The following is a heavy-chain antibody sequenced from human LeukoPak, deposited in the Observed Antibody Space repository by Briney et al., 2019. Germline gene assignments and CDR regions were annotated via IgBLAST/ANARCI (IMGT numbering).Heavy chain of an antibody. CDR2: ISSAGSSI. J-gene: IGHJ4*02. D-gene: IGHD6-19*01. V-gene: IGHV3-48*02. CDR1: GFTFSSYS. CDR3: ARTYSSGWSSFDY. Sequence: GGSLRLSCAASGFTFSSYSMNWVRQAPGKGLEWVSHISSAGSSIYYADSVKGRFTISRDNAKNSLSLQMNSLRDEDTAVYYCARTYSSGWSSFDYWGQGTLVTVSS.